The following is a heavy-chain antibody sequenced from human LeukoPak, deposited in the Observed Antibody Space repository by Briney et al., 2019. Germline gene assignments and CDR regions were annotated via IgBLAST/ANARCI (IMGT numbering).Heavy chain of an antibody. CDR3: ARGHLKSAMVREVLDWFDP. V-gene: IGHV4-34*01. J-gene: IGHJ5*02. D-gene: IGHD3-10*01. CDR2: INHSGST. Sequence: SETLSLTCAVYGGSFGGYYWSWIRQPPGKGLEWIGEINHSGSTNYNPSLKSRVTISVDTSKNQFSLKLSSVTAADTAVYYCARGHLKSAMVREVLDWFDPWGQGTLVTVSS. CDR1: GGSFGGYY.